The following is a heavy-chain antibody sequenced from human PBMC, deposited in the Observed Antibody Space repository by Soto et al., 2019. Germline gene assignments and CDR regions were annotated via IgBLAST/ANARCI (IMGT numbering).Heavy chain of an antibody. CDR1: GDSVSRGDW. CDR2: VHESGTT. Sequence: QVQLQASGPGLVKPSWTLSVTCAVSGDSVSRGDWWSWVRQSPGKGLEWIGEVHESGTTNYTPSLKSGVTISINRSKTQVSLDLSSATAADTALDFCSGGSHHRTDPCGQGMLVTVST. J-gene: IGHJ5*02. V-gene: IGHV4-4*02. CDR3: SGGSHHRTDP.